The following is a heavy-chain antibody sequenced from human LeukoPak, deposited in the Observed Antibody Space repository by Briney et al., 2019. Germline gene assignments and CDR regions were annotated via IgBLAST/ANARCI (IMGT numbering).Heavy chain of an antibody. J-gene: IGHJ4*02. D-gene: IGHD6-13*01. CDR1: GSSFSSSTYY. CDR2: IYYSGST. Sequence: SETLSLTCTVSGSSFSSSTYYWGWIRQPPGKGLEWIGSIYYSGSTYYNPSLKSRVTMSVDTSKNQFSLKLSSVTAADTAVYYCARHAGGISATGTRPFDYWGQGTLVTVSS. CDR3: ARHAGGISATGTRPFDY. V-gene: IGHV4-39*01.